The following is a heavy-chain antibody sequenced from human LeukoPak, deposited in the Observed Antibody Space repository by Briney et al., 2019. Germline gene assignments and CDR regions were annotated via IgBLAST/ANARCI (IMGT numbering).Heavy chain of an antibody. Sequence: SVKVSCKASGGTFNIYAIYWVRQAPGQGLEWMGGIIPLFGSPNYAQKFQGRVTISADESTKTAYMELNSLRPEDTAVYYCARGIEEYSKSSGWFDPWGQGTLVIVSS. J-gene: IGHJ5*02. D-gene: IGHD6-6*01. CDR2: IIPLFGSP. CDR1: GGTFNIYA. V-gene: IGHV1-69*13. CDR3: ARGIEEYSKSSGWFDP.